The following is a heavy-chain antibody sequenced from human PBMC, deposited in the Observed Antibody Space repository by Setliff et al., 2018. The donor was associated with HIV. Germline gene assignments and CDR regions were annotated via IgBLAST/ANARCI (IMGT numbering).Heavy chain of an antibody. CDR3: VIRRNFDWLMTSGPFDD. CDR2: IDHSGTT. CDR1: GASITSSKW. D-gene: IGHD3-9*01. J-gene: IGHJ4*02. Sequence: LSLTCVVSGASITSSKWWSWVRQPPGKRPEWIGEIDHSGTTNYNPSLKSRVTISVDVSKNQFSLKVKSMTAADTAVYYCVIRRNFDWLMTSGPFDDWGQGVLVTVSS. V-gene: IGHV4-4*02.